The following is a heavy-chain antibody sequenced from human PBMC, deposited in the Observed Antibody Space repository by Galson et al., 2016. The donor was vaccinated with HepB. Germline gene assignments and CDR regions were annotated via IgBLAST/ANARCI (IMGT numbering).Heavy chain of an antibody. CDR3: VRDSYDFWSDPENYYRYGLDV. D-gene: IGHD3-3*01. V-gene: IGHV3-21*01. Sequence: SLRLSCAGSGFGLKTYSMTWVRQAPGQGLEWVSSISSDSSHTFYGDAVKGRFTISRDNARNSLYLQLNSLRVEDTAVYWCVRDSYDFWSDPENYYRYGLDVGGKGTTVIVSS. CDR2: ISSDSSHT. CDR1: GFGLKTYS. J-gene: IGHJ6*04.